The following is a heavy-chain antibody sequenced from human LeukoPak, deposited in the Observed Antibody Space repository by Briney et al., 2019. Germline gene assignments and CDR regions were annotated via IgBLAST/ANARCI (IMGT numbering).Heavy chain of an antibody. D-gene: IGHD1-20*01. Sequence: PGGSLRLSCAAAGFTFSNYAMSWVRQAPGKGLEWVSGISSGSGISTYYADSVKGRLTISRDNSKNTLYLQMNSLRAEDTAVYYCANQRDNNWSCFDYWGQGTLVTVSS. CDR1: GFTFSNYA. J-gene: IGHJ4*02. V-gene: IGHV3-23*01. CDR3: ANQRDNNWSCFDY. CDR2: ISSGSGIST.